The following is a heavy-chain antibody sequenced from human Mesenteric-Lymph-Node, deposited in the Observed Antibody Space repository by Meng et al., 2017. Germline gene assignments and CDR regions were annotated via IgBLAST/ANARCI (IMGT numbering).Heavy chain of an antibody. V-gene: IGHV3-23*01. D-gene: IGHD4-17*01. CDR1: GFTFSSYA. Sequence: GESLKISCAASGFTFSSYAMSWVRQAPGKGPEWVSAISGSGGSTYYADSVKGRFTISRDNSKNTLYLQMNSLRAEDTAVYYCAKDLGTTVTGDYYYYYGMDVWGQGTTVTVSS. J-gene: IGHJ6*02. CDR3: AKDLGTTVTGDYYYYYGMDV. CDR2: ISGSGGST.